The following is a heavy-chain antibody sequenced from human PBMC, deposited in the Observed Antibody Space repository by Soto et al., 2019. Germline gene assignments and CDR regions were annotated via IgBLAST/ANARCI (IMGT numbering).Heavy chain of an antibody. J-gene: IGHJ4*02. CDR2: INAGNGNT. Sequence: ASVKVSCKASGYTFTSYAMHWVRQAPGQRLEWMGWINAGNGNTKYSQKFQGRVTITRDTSASTAYMELSSLRSEDTAVYYCARAGVTTVTTFDYWGQGTLVNVSS. CDR3: ARAGVTTVTTFDY. V-gene: IGHV1-3*01. CDR1: GYTFTSYA. D-gene: IGHD4-4*01.